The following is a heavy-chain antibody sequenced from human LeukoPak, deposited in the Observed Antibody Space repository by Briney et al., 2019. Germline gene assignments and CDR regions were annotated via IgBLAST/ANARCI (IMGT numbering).Heavy chain of an antibody. CDR3: ARVYDSSAYYPLDY. D-gene: IGHD3-22*01. J-gene: IGHJ4*02. CDR2: ISSSGSTI. Sequence: GGSLRLSCAASGFTFSDYYMSWIRQAPGKGLEWVSYISSSGSTIYYAASVKGRFTISRDNAKNSLYLQMNSLRAEDTAMYYCARVYDSSAYYPLDYWGQGTLVTVSS. V-gene: IGHV3-11*01. CDR1: GFTFSDYY.